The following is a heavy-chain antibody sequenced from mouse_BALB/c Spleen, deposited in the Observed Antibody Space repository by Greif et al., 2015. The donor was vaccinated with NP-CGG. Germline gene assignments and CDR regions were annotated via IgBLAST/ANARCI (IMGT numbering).Heavy chain of an antibody. CDR1: GYTFTDYV. CDR2: IYPGSGST. CDR3: ARRGYYGYEYFDV. Sequence: QVQLQQSGPELVKPGASVKMSCKASGYTFTDYVISWVKQRTGQGLEWIGEIYPGSGSTYYNEKFKGKATLTADKSSNTAYMQLSSLTSEDSAVYFCARRGYYGYEYFDVWGAGTTVTVSS. J-gene: IGHJ1*01. D-gene: IGHD1-2*01. V-gene: IGHV1-81*01.